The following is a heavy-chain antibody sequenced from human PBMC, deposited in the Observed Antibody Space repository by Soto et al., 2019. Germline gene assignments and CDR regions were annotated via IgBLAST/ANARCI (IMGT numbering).Heavy chain of an antibody. CDR1: GGTFSSYA. V-gene: IGHV1-69*13. Sequence: GASVKVSCKASGGTFSSYAISWVRQAPGQGLEWMGEIIPIFGTANYAQKFQGRVTITADESTSTAYMELSSLRSEDTAVYYCARGLLRLRFLEWLLIGLDYWGQGTLVTVSS. CDR3: ARGLLRLRFLEWLLIGLDY. D-gene: IGHD3-3*01. J-gene: IGHJ4*02. CDR2: IIPIFGTA.